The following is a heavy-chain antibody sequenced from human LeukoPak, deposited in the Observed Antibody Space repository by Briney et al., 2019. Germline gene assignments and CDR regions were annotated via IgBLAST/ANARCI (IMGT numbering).Heavy chain of an antibody. CDR2: ISTYNGNT. Sequence: GSVKVSCEASGYTFTSYGISWVRQAPGQGLEWMGWISTYNGNTNYAQKLQGRVTMSTDTSTSTAYMELRSLRSDDTAVYYCARDGVSGVCNYWGQGTLVTVSS. V-gene: IGHV1-18*01. CDR3: ARDGVSGVCNY. D-gene: IGHD3-3*01. CDR1: GYTFTSYG. J-gene: IGHJ4*02.